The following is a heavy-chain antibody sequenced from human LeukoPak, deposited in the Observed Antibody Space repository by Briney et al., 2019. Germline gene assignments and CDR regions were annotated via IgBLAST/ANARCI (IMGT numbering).Heavy chain of an antibody. V-gene: IGHV3-23*01. Sequence: GGSPRLSCGASGFSFSSYAMTWVRQAPGKGLEWVSSISGAGGTTYYAESVKGRFTISRDNSKNTVFLQINGLGVGDTAIYYCAKSDSGSAWSSWFHPWGQGTLVTVSS. CDR2: ISGAGGTT. D-gene: IGHD6-19*01. CDR1: GFSFSSYA. CDR3: AKSDSGSAWSSWFHP. J-gene: IGHJ5*02.